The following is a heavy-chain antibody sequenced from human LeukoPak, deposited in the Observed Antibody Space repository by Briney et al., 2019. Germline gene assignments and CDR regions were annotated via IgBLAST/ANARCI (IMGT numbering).Heavy chain of an antibody. Sequence: GGSLRLSCAASGFTVSSNYMSWVRQAPGKGLEWVSVIYSGGSTYYADSVKGRFTISRDNSKNTLFLQMNSLRAEDTAVYYCATSSSWGLYYFDYWGQGTLVTVSS. J-gene: IGHJ4*02. CDR1: GFTVSSNY. CDR3: ATSSSWGLYYFDY. D-gene: IGHD6-13*01. V-gene: IGHV3-53*01. CDR2: IYSGGST.